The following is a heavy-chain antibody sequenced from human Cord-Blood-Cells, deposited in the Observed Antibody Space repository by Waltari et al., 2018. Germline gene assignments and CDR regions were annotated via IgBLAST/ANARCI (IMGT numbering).Heavy chain of an antibody. J-gene: IGHJ4*02. Sequence: EVQLVESGGGLVQPGGSLRLSCAASGFTFSVHYMDWVRQAPGKGLEWVGRTRNKANSYTTEYAASVKGRFTISRDDSKNSLYLQMNSLKTEDTAVYYCASVGATDYWGQGTLVTVSS. V-gene: IGHV3-72*01. CDR2: TRNKANSYTT. CDR1: GFTFSVHY. CDR3: ASVGATDY. D-gene: IGHD1-26*01.